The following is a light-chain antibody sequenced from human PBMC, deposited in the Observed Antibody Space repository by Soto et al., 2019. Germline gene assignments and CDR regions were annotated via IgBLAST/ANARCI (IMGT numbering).Light chain of an antibody. CDR3: GSYTTSSNYV. CDR1: SSDVGAYNY. Sequence: QSALTQPASVSGSPGQSITISCTGTSSDVGAYNYVSCYQQHPGKAPKLMIYDVSHRPSGVYHRFSGSKSGNTASLTISGLQAEDEADYYCGSYTTSSNYVFGTGTKYTVL. J-gene: IGLJ1*01. V-gene: IGLV2-14*01. CDR2: DVS.